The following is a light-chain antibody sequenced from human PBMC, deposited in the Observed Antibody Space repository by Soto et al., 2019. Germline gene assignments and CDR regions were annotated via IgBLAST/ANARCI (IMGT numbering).Light chain of an antibody. V-gene: IGKV2-28*01. CDR1: QSLLHTNAYHY. Sequence: LTPLPRSLSVTPGAPASISCRSSQSLLHTNAYHYLDWYLQKPGQSPQLLIYLASYRASGVPDRFSGSGSGTEFTLRISRVEAEDVGVYYCMQPLDLPVTFGQGTRLEIK. J-gene: IGKJ5*01. CDR2: LAS. CDR3: MQPLDLPVT.